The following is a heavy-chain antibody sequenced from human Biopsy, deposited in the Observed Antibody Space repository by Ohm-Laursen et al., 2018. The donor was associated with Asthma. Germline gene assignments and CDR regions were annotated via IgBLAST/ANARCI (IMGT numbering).Heavy chain of an antibody. V-gene: IGHV4-31*03. CDR1: GDSITNGGCC. Sequence: SQTLSLTCPVSGDSITNGGCCWNWIRQHPGKGLEWIGYIHHSGTSYFNPSLKSRVSFSRDTSKNQFSLRLSSVTAADTAMYYCARIPRRSGSYFVDYWGQGTLVTVSS. D-gene: IGHD6-19*01. CDR2: IHHSGTS. J-gene: IGHJ4*02. CDR3: ARIPRRSGSYFVDY.